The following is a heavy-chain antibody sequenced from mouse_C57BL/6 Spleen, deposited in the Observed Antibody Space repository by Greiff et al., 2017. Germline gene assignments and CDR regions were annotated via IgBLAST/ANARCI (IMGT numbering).Heavy chain of an antibody. CDR2: INPNYGTT. V-gene: IGHV1-39*01. CDR1: GYSFTDYN. Sequence: VQLQQSGPELVKPGASVKISCKASGYSFTDYNMNWVKQSNGKSLEWIGVINPNYGTTSYNQKFKGKGTLTVDQSSSTTYMQLISLTSDYSAVYDCAREGECYYGTPFAYWGQGTLVTVSA. CDR3: AREGECYYGTPFAY. D-gene: IGHD2-1*01. J-gene: IGHJ3*01.